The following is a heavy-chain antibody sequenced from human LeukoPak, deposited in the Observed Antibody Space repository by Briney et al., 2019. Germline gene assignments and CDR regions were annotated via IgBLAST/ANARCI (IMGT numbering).Heavy chain of an antibody. CDR2: INPNSGGT. D-gene: IGHD2-2*01. Sequence: ASVKVSCKASGYTFTGCYMHWVRQAPGQGLEWMGWINPNSGGTNYAQKFQGRVTMTRDTSISTAYMELSRLRSDDTAVYYCAKGYCSSTSCWVIDYWDHGTLVTVSS. CDR1: GYTFTGCY. CDR3: AKGYCSSTSCWVIDY. V-gene: IGHV1-2*02. J-gene: IGHJ4*01.